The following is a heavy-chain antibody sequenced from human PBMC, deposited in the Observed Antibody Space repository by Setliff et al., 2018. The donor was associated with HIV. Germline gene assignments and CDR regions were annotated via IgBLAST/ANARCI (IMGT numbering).Heavy chain of an antibody. Sequence: KPSETLSLTCTVSGDSISSGGFYCNWFRQYPEKGLEWIGWIHYSGRTNFNPSLRSRATISFDTSKNQFSLNLTSVTAADTAVYYCARAPFRGGSFGWFGPWGQGTLVTVSS. CDR1: GDSISSGGFY. CDR2: IHYSGRT. D-gene: IGHD2-15*01. V-gene: IGHV4-31*03. J-gene: IGHJ5*02. CDR3: ARAPFRGGSFGWFGP.